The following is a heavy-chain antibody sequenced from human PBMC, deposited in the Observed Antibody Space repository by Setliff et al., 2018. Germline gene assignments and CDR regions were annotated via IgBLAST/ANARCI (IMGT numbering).Heavy chain of an antibody. CDR1: GFTFSSYA. D-gene: IGHD4-17*01. CDR2: IGASGDRT. V-gene: IGHV3-23*01. CDR3: ARDPNGDYVGAFDP. J-gene: IGHJ5*02. Sequence: GGSLRLSCAVSGFTFSSYAMSWVRQAPGKGLEWVSSIGASGDRTYYADSVKGRFTISRDNSRNSLYLQMNSLRVEDTASYYCARDPNGDYVGAFDPWGQGILVTVSS.